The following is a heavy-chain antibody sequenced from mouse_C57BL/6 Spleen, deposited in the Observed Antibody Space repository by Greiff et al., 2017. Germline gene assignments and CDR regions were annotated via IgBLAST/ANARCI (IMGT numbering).Heavy chain of an antibody. D-gene: IGHD2-3*01. CDR1: GYTFTSYW. Sequence: QVQLQQSGAELVKPGASVKMSCKASGYTFTSYWITWVKQRPGQGLEWIGDIFPGSGSTNYNEKFKSKATMTVDTSSSAAYMQRSSLTSEDSAVFDGARGVTREAYYYAMDYWGQGTSVTVSS. J-gene: IGHJ4*01. V-gene: IGHV1-55*01. CDR2: IFPGSGST. CDR3: ARGVTREAYYYAMDY.